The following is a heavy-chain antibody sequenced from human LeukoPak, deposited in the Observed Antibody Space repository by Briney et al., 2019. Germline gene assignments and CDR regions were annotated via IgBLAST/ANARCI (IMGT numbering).Heavy chain of an antibody. J-gene: IGHJ4*02. CDR3: ARGGPKYYYDSSGYYFDY. CDR2: IKQDGSEK. D-gene: IGHD3-22*01. Sequence: GGSLRLSCAASGFTFSSYWMSWVRQAPGKGLEWVANIKQDGSEKYYVDSVKGRFTISRDNAKNSLYLQMNSLRAEDTAVYYCARGGPKYYYDSSGYYFDYWGQGTLVTVSS. V-gene: IGHV3-7*01. CDR1: GFTFSSYW.